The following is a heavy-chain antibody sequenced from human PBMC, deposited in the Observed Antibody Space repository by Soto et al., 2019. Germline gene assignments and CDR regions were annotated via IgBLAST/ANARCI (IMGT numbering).Heavy chain of an antibody. V-gene: IGHV1-18*01. J-gene: IGHJ4*02. CDR1: GYTFTSYG. Sequence: ASVKVSCKASGYTFTSYGISWVRQAPGQGLEWMGWISAYNGNTNYAQKLQGRFTISRDNSKNTLYLQMNSLRAEDTAVYYCANHYGDYVIGYYDYWGQGTLVTVSS. D-gene: IGHD4-17*01. CDR2: ISAYNGNT. CDR3: ANHYGDYVIGYYDY.